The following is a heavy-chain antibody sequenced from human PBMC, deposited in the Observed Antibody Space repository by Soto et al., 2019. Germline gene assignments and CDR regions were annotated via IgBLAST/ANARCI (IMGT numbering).Heavy chain of an antibody. D-gene: IGHD2-15*01. CDR2: IYYSGST. J-gene: IGHJ6*02. V-gene: IGHV4-31*03. Sequence: PSETLSLTCTVSGGSISSGGYYWSWIRQHPGKGLEWIGYIYYSGSTYYNPSLKSRVTISVDTSKNQFSLKLSSVTAADTAVYYCARVLCCSGGSCYVPSVYYYYGMDVWGQGTTVTVSS. CDR3: ARVLCCSGGSCYVPSVYYYYGMDV. CDR1: GGSISSGGYY.